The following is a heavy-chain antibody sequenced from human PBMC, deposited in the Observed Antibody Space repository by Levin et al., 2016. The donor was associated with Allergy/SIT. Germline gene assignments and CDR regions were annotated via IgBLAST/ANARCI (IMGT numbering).Heavy chain of an antibody. V-gene: IGHV2-5*02. D-gene: IGHD7-27*01. Sequence: SGPTLVKPTQTLTLTCTFSGFSLSTSGVGVGWIRQPPGKALEWLAVIYWDDDRRYSPSLKSRLTITKDTSKNQVVLTMTNVDPVDTATYYCAHSLFTVLPTGDFYFTMDVWGQGTTVTVSS. CDR2: IYWDDDR. CDR3: AHSLFTVLPTGDFYFTMDV. J-gene: IGHJ6*02. CDR1: GFSLSTSGVG.